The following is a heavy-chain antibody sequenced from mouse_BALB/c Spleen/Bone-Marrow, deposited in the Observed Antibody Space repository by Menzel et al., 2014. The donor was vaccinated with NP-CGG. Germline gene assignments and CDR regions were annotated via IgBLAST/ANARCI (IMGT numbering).Heavy chain of an antibody. Sequence: EVMLVESGGGLVQPGGSRKLSCAASGFTFSSFGMHWVRQAPEKGLELVAYINRGSSTIYYADTVKGRFTLSRDNPKNTLFLKMTSLRAEETAMYYCAYYRYGDALDYWGKGTSGTVSS. CDR1: GFTFSSFG. D-gene: IGHD2-14*01. V-gene: IGHV5-17*02. CDR2: INRGSSTI. CDR3: AYYRYGDALDY. J-gene: IGHJ4*01.